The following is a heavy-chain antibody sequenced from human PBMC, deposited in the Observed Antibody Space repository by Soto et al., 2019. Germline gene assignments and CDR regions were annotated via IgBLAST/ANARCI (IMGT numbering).Heavy chain of an antibody. CDR1: GYTFTSYY. CDR2: INPSGGST. V-gene: IGHV1-46*01. J-gene: IGHJ4*01. Sequence: ASVKVSCKAPGYTFTSYYMDWVRQAPGQGLEWMGIINPSGGSTSYAQKFQGRVTMTRDTSTSTVYMELSSLRSEDTAVYYCARDSRTDYYYSSGYYLFDYWG. D-gene: IGHD3-22*01. CDR3: ARDSRTDYYYSSGYYLFDY.